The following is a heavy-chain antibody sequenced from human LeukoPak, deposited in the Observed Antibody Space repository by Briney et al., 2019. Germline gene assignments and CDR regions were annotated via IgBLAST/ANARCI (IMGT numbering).Heavy chain of an antibody. V-gene: IGHV1-3*01. CDR1: GYTFTTYA. Sequence: ASVKVSCKASGYTFTTYAMHWVRQAPGQRLEWMGWINAGNGNTKYSQKFQGRVTITRDTSASTAYMELSSLRSEDTAVYYCARPGLLYGSGSYHNYWGQGTLVTVSS. J-gene: IGHJ4*02. CDR3: ARPGLLYGSGSYHNY. D-gene: IGHD3-10*01. CDR2: INAGNGNT.